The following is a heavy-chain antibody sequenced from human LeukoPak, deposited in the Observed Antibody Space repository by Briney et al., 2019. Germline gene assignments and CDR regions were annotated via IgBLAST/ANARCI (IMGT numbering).Heavy chain of an antibody. CDR2: ISSSGGST. Sequence: GGSLRLSCAASGFTFSTYAMTWVRQAPGKGLEWVSGISSSGGSTYYADSVKGRFTISRDNSKNALYLQMNSLRAEDTAVYYCAKSMYYDSTGDKKYYFEYWGQGTLVTVSS. V-gene: IGHV3-23*01. CDR3: AKSMYYDSTGDKKYYFEY. D-gene: IGHD3-22*01. J-gene: IGHJ4*02. CDR1: GFTFSTYA.